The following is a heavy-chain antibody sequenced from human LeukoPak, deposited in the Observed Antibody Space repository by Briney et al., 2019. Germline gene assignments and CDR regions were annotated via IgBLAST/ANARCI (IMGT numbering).Heavy chain of an antibody. CDR3: ARAYYDFWSGYYYYYYMDV. V-gene: IGHV1-8*03. J-gene: IGHJ6*03. CDR2: MNPNSGNT. CDR1: GYTFTSYD. Sequence: ASVKVSCKASGYTFTSYDINWVRQATGQGLEWMGWMNPNSGNTGYAQKFQGRVTITRNTSISTAYMELSSLRSEDTAVYYCARAYYDFWSGYYYYYYMDVWGKGTTVTVSS. D-gene: IGHD3-3*01.